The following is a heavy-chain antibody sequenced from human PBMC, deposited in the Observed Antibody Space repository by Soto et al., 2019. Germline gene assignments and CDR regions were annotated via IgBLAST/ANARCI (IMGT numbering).Heavy chain of an antibody. CDR2: ISVYNANT. CDR3: ATVYGSITSSQPRAYFAY. V-gene: IGHV1-18*01. Sequence: GQLVQSGAEVKKPWASVRVSCKASGYTFINYGISWLRQAPGQGFEWMGWISVYNANTKFAQKFQGRVTMTTDTSSSTASMEPRSMRSDDTPIYYCATVYGSITSSQPRAYFAYWCQGTLLRVPS. J-gene: IGHJ4*02. D-gene: IGHD1-20*01. CDR1: GYTFINYG.